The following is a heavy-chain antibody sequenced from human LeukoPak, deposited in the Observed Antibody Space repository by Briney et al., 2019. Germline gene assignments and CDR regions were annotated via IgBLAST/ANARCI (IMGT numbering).Heavy chain of an antibody. CDR2: IYYSGST. D-gene: IGHD4-17*01. V-gene: IGHV4-59*01. CDR3: ASLTVTTLKYDY. Sequence: SETLSLTCTVSGGSISSYYWSWIRQPPGKGLEWIGYIYYSGSTNYNPSLKSRVTISVDTSKNQFSLKLSSVTAADTAVYYCASLTVTTLKYDYWGQGTLVTVSS. J-gene: IGHJ4*02. CDR1: GGSISSYY.